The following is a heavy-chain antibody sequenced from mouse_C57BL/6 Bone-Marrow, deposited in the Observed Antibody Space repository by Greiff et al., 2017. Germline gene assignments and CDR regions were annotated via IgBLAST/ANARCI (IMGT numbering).Heavy chain of an antibody. V-gene: IGHV1-69*01. CDR3: ARREVTTPLAY. Sequence: QVQLQQPGAELVMPGASVKLSCKASGYTFTSYWMHWVKQRPGQGLEWIGEIDPSDSYTNYNQKFKGKSTLTVDKSSSTAYMQLSSLTSEDSAVYYCARREVTTPLAYWGQGTLVTVSA. D-gene: IGHD2-2*01. CDR2: IDPSDSYT. CDR1: GYTFTSYW. J-gene: IGHJ3*01.